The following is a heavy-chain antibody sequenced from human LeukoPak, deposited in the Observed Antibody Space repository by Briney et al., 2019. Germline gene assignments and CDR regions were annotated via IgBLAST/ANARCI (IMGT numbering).Heavy chain of an antibody. CDR1: EFTSSYSW. CDR3: ARLDTAMAKGGY. J-gene: IGHJ4*02. V-gene: IGHV3-7*01. Sequence: PGGSLRLSCAASEFTSSYSWMSWVRQAPGKGLVWVAMIKNDGSEKYYVDSVKGRFTISRDNAKNSVYMQMNSLRAEDTAVYYCARLDTAMAKGGYWGQGTLVTVSS. CDR2: IKNDGSEK. D-gene: IGHD5-18*01.